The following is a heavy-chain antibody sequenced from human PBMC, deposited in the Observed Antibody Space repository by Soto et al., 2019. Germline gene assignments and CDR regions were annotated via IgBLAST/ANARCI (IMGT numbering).Heavy chain of an antibody. CDR3: AAMLIFGATPYYFEY. Sequence: PSETLSLTCTISGDSISISSYYWAWILHPPGKGLEWIGSMYYSGSTYNNPSLKSRVTMSVDTPKKQFSLILSSVTAADTAVYYCAAMLIFGATPYYFEYWDEGNLVTVSS. J-gene: IGHJ4*01. V-gene: IGHV4-39*01. CDR2: MYYSGST. CDR1: GDSISISSYY. D-gene: IGHD3-3*01.